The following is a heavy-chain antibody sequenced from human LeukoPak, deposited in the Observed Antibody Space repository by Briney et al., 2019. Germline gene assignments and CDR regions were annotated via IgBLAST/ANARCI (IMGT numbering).Heavy chain of an antibody. Sequence: GGTLRLSWPASGLTFSIYGMSWVRQAAGKGLEWVSAISGIGGGTYYAQSVKGRFTISRDNSTNTLYLQMNSLRAEDTAVYYCAKEEGGYGSGSYYMNYYYYYMDVWGKGTTVTVSS. CDR2: ISGIGGGT. CDR3: AKEEGGYGSGSYYMNYYYYYMDV. V-gene: IGHV3-23*01. J-gene: IGHJ6*03. D-gene: IGHD3-10*01. CDR1: GLTFSIYG.